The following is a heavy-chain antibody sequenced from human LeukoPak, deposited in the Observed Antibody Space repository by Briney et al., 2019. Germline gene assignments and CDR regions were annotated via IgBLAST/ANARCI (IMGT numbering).Heavy chain of an antibody. Sequence: GGSLSLSCAASGFNFSSYSMNWLRQAPGKGLEWVSSISSSSSYIYYADSVKGRFTISRDNAKNSLYLQMNRLRAADPAAYSCARDLSSAGSCHPGGYAYWGPGTLATVSS. V-gene: IGHV3-21*01. CDR2: ISSSSSYI. J-gene: IGHJ4*02. D-gene: IGHD2-15*01. CDR1: GFNFSSYS. CDR3: ARDLSSAGSCHPGGYAY.